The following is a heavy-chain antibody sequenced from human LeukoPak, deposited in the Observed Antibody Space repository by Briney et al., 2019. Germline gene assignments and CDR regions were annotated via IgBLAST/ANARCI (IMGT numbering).Heavy chain of an antibody. CDR2: INHSGST. D-gene: IGHD3-10*01. Sequence: SETLSLTCAVYGGSFSGYYWSWTRQPPGKELEWIGEINHSGSTNYNPSLKSRVTISVDTSKNQFSLKLSSVTAADTAVYYCARGRLGYYGSGSYHKGFDPWGQGTLVTVSS. J-gene: IGHJ5*02. V-gene: IGHV4-34*01. CDR3: ARGRLGYYGSGSYHKGFDP. CDR1: GGSFSGYY.